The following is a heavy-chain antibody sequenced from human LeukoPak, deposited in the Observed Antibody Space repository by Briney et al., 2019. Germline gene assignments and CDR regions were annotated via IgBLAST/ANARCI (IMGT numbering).Heavy chain of an antibody. Sequence: GGSLRLSCAASGFTFSRYGMYWVRQTPDKGLEWVGFIRHDGSDQYYADSVKGRFTISRDNSKNTLYLQVNSLRPEDTAVYYCAKDSDFQIGYFQYWGQGTLVTVSS. V-gene: IGHV3-30*02. J-gene: IGHJ1*01. D-gene: IGHD3/OR15-3a*01. CDR1: GFTFSRYG. CDR3: AKDSDFQIGYFQY. CDR2: IRHDGSDQ.